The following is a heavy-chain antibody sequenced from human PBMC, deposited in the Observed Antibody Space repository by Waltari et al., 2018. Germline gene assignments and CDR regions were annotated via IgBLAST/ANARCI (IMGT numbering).Heavy chain of an antibody. Sequence: EVQLVESGGSVVQPGGSLRLSCAASGFTFSRFSMSWVRQAPGKGREWVATRKQDGSETNYVDSVKGRFTISRDDANNSLYLQMNSLRAEDTALYYCTRGSGWYHYWGQGTLVTVSS. J-gene: IGHJ4*02. D-gene: IGHD6-19*01. CDR3: TRGSGWYHY. CDR1: GFTFSRFS. CDR2: RKQDGSET. V-gene: IGHV3-7*04.